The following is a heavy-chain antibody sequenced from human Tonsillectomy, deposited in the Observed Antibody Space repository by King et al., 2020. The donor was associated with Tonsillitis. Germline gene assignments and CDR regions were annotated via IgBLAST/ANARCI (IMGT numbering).Heavy chain of an antibody. CDR2: IYYSGST. CDR3: ARFAIPSAYYDFWSGYHPFDY. J-gene: IGHJ4*02. Sequence: QLQESGPGLVKPSQTLSLTCTVSGGSISSGDYYWSWIRQPPGKGLEWIGYIYYSGSTYYNPSLKSRVTISVDTSKNQFSLKLGPVTPADTAVYYCARFAIPSAYYDFWSGYHPFDYWGQGTLVTVSS. V-gene: IGHV4-30-4*01. D-gene: IGHD3-3*01. CDR1: GGSISSGDYY.